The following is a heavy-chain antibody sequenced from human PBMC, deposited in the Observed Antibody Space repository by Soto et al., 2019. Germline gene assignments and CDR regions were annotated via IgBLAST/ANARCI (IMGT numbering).Heavy chain of an antibody. Sequence: SETLSLTCTVSGGSISSGDYYWSWIRQPPGKGLEWIGYIYYSGSTYYNPSLKSRVTISVDTSKNQFSLKLSSVTAADTAVYYCARIPLYYDSSGYYREVSDYWGQGTLVTVSS. CDR2: IYYSGST. J-gene: IGHJ4*02. CDR1: GGSISSGDYY. V-gene: IGHV4-30-4*01. D-gene: IGHD3-22*01. CDR3: ARIPLYYDSSGYYREVSDY.